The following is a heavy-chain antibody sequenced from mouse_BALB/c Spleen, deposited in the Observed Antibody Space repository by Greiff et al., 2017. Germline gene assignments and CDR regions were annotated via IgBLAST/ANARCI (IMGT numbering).Heavy chain of an antibody. Sequence: EVQLQQSGAELVKPGASVKLSCTASGFYIKDTYMHWVKQRPEQGLEWIGRIDPANGNTKYDPKFQGKATITADTSSNTAYLQLSSLTSEDTAVYYCARSEGAYWGQGTLVTVSA. CDR2: IDPANGNT. CDR1: GFYIKDTY. J-gene: IGHJ3*01. V-gene: IGHV14-3*02. CDR3: ARSEGAY.